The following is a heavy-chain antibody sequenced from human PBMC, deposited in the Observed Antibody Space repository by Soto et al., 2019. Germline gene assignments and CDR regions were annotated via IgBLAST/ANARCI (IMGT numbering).Heavy chain of an antibody. CDR1: GSTFSRYW. J-gene: IGHJ6*02. CDR2: ISSYGSDT. V-gene: IGHV3-74*01. Sequence: EVQLVESGGGLVLPGGSLRLSCAASGSTFSRYWMHWVRQAPGKGLVWVSRISSYGSDTHYADSVKGRFTISRDNAKNTLYLQMNSLRADDTAVYYCASNYAYAEGYYWYGIDVWCQGTTVTVSS. CDR3: ASNYAYAEGYYWYGIDV. D-gene: IGHD3-16*01.